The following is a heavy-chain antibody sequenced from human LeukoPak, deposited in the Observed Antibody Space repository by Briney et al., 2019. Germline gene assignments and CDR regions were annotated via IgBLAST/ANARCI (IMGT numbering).Heavy chain of an antibody. CDR1: GFSIKSGYW. Sequence: PSETLSLICAVSGFSIKSGYWWGWVRQPPGQGLEWIGSIYLNGNTFYNPSLKSRVSMSVDTSKNQFSLTMTSVTAADTAVYFCARETSRIIYYWGQGALVTVSS. CDR3: ARETSRIIYY. CDR2: IYLNGNT. J-gene: IGHJ4*02. V-gene: IGHV4-38-2*02.